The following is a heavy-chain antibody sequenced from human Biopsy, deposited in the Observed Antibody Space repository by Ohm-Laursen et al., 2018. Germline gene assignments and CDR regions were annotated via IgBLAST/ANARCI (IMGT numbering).Heavy chain of an antibody. CDR3: AKTFHGSSFLYDY. V-gene: IGHV3-48*01. CDR1: GFTFNSYW. J-gene: IGHJ4*02. D-gene: IGHD2-15*01. Sequence: SLRLSCAASGFTFNSYWMHWVRQAPGKGLEWVSFISSGSSPIYYADSVKGRFTISRDNSKNTLYLQMNSLTAEDTAVYYCAKTFHGSSFLYDYWGQGTLVTVSS. CDR2: ISSGSSPI.